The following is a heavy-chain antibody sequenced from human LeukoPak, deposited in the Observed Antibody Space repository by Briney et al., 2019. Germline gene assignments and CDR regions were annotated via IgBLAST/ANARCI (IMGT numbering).Heavy chain of an antibody. CDR1: GGSISSYY. J-gene: IGHJ4*02. Sequence: SETLSLTCTVSGGSISSYYWSWIRQPAGKGLEWIGRIYTSGSTNYNPSLKSRVTMSVDTSKNQSSLKLSSVTAADTAVYYCARDRSYGDHALLWGQGTLVTVSS. D-gene: IGHD4-17*01. CDR2: IYTSGST. CDR3: ARDRSYGDHALL. V-gene: IGHV4-4*07.